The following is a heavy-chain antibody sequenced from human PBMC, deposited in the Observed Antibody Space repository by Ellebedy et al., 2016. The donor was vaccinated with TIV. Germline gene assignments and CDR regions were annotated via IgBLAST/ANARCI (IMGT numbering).Heavy chain of an antibody. Sequence: MPGGSLRLSCRVSGGTMINYYWRWIRQSPGKGLEWVGYIYYTGTTNYDPSLKSRVTMSGDTSKNQFSLKLSSVTAADTGVYYSAKLAAVAYLGAVNYHSMDVWGQGTTVTASS. CDR2: IYYTGTT. V-gene: IGHV4-59*08. CDR3: AKLAAVAYLGAVNYHSMDV. CDR1: GGTMINYY. D-gene: IGHD6-13*01. J-gene: IGHJ6*02.